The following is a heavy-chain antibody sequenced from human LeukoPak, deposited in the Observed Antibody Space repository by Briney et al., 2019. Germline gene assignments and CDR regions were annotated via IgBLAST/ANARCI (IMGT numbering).Heavy chain of an antibody. CDR2: IYYRGST. J-gene: IGHJ3*02. CDR1: GGSISSTSYY. D-gene: IGHD6-19*01. Sequence: SETLSLTCTVSGGSISSTSYYWGWIRQPPGKGLEWIGSIYYRGSTYYNPSLKSRVTISVDTSKNQFSLKLSSVTAADTAVYYCARGPIAVAGKGSAFDIWGQGTMVTVSS. V-gene: IGHV4-39*01. CDR3: ARGPIAVAGKGSAFDI.